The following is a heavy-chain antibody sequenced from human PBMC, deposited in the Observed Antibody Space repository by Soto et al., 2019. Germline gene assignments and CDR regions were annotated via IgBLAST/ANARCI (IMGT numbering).Heavy chain of an antibody. J-gene: IGHJ6*02. CDR2: INLDGSEK. CDR1: GFTFRTYW. D-gene: IGHD5-18*01. CDR3: ARDGSTSWYSYDYHGMDV. V-gene: IGHV3-7*05. Sequence: EAQLVESGGGLVQPGGSLRLSCAASGFTFRTYWLSWVRQVPGKGLEWVANINLDGSEKNYVDSVKGRFTISRDNARNSLYLQMSSLRAEDTALYCCARDGSTSWYSYDYHGMDVWGQGTTVTVSS.